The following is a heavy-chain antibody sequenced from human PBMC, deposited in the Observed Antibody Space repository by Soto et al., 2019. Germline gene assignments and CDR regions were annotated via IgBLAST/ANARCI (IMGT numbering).Heavy chain of an antibody. CDR1: GGSISSYY. Sequence: SDTLSLTCTVSGGSISSYYWSWIRQPPGKGLEWIGYIYYSGSTNYNPSPKSRLTISVHTSKNQFSLMLISLTAAVTSVYFCAVLGQYDILTVYYGGDYWGQGTLVTVS. CDR2: IYYSGST. J-gene: IGHJ4*02. CDR3: AVLGQYDILTVYYGGDY. D-gene: IGHD3-9*01. V-gene: IGHV4-59*01.